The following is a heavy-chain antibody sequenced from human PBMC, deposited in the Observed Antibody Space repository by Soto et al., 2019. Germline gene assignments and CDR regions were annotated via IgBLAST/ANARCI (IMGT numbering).Heavy chain of an antibody. J-gene: IGHJ6*02. CDR3: ARVWNIYYYYYGMDV. Sequence: GASVKVSCKASGYTFTIYCISWVRQAPGQGLEWMGWISAYNGNTNYAQKLQGRVTMTTDTSTSTAYMELRSLRSDDTAVYYCARVWNIYYYYYGMDVWGQGTTVTVS. CDR2: ISAYNGNT. CDR1: GYTFTIYC. V-gene: IGHV1-18*01. D-gene: IGHD1-1*01.